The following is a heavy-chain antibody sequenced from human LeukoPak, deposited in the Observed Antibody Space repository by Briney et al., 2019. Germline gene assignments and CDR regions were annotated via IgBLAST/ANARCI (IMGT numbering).Heavy chain of an antibody. CDR2: IAGGDDR. V-gene: IGHV3-23*01. Sequence: GGSLRLSCAASGFIFSPYAMGWVRQAPGKGLEWVAGIAGGDDRFYADSVKGRFSISRDNSKNTVDLQMNSLRVEDTAVYYCARERVTTTSFDYWGQGVLVTVSS. D-gene: IGHD2/OR15-2a*01. CDR3: ARERVTTTSFDY. J-gene: IGHJ4*02. CDR1: GFIFSPYA.